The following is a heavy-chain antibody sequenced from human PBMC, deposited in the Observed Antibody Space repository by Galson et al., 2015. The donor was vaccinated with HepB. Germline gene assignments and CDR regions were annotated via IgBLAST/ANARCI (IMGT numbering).Heavy chain of an antibody. CDR1: GFTFSSYA. D-gene: IGHD5-12*01. CDR3: AKVSSGYNQVSFFH. J-gene: IGHJ4*02. Sequence: SLRLACAASGFTFSSYAMSWVRQAPGKGLEWVSAISGSGGSTYYADSVKGRFTISRDNSKNTLYLQMNSLRAEDTAVYYCAKVSSGYNQVSFFHWGQGTLVTVPS. V-gene: IGHV3-23*01. CDR2: ISGSGGST.